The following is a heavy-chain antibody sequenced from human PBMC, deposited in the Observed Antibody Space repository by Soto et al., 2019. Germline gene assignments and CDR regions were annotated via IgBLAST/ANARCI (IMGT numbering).Heavy chain of an antibody. D-gene: IGHD4-17*01. V-gene: IGHV3-23*01. J-gene: IGHJ4*02. CDR2: ISGSGGST. CDR1: GFTFNIYA. Sequence: GGSLRLSCAASGFTFNIYALHWVRQAPGKGLEWVSAISGSGGSTYYADSVKGRFTISRDNSKNTLYLQMNSLRAEDTAVYYCAKDPDYGGPSSADYWGQGTLVTVSS. CDR3: AKDPDYGGPSSADY.